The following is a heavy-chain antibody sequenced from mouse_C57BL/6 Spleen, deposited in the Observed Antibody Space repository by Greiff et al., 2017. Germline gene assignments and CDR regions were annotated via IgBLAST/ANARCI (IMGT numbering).Heavy chain of an antibody. CDR1: GYAFSSSW. Sequence: QVQLQQSGPELVKPGASVKISCKASGYAFSSSWMNWVKQRPGKGLEWIGRIYPGDGDTNSNGKFKGKATLTADKSSSTAYMQLSSLTSEDSAVYFCARRRGYGYFDYWGQGTTLTVSS. CDR2: IYPGDGDT. J-gene: IGHJ2*01. D-gene: IGHD2-2*01. V-gene: IGHV1-82*01. CDR3: ARRRGYGYFDY.